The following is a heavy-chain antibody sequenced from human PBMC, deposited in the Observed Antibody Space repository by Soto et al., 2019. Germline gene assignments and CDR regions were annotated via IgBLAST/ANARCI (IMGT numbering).Heavy chain of an antibody. Sequence: PGGPMRLSCVASGIGLSSSGSHWVRQDTGKGLEWVAVIWYDGSNKYYAVAVKGRFTISRDNSKNTLYLQMNSLRAQDTAMYYSARDSTPPGDRFDYWGPGTLHAVSS. CDR1: GIGLSSSG. CDR2: IWYDGSNK. V-gene: IGHV3-33*01. CDR3: ARDSTPPGDRFDY. J-gene: IGHJ4*01.